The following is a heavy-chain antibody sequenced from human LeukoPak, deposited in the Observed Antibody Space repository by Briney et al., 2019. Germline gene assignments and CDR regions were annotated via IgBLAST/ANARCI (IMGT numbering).Heavy chain of an antibody. CDR1: GFTFSSYA. Sequence: PGGSLRLSCAASGFTFSSYAMSWVRQAPGKGLEWVSAISGSGGSTYYADSVKGRFTISRDNSKNTLYLQMNCLRAEDTAVYYCAVSGYYYVPPFDYRGQGTLVTVSS. CDR2: ISGSGGST. V-gene: IGHV3-23*01. CDR3: AVSGYYYVPPFDY. J-gene: IGHJ4*02. D-gene: IGHD3-22*01.